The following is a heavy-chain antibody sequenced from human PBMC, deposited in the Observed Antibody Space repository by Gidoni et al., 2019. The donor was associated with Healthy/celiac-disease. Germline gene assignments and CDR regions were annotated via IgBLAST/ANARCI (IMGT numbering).Heavy chain of an antibody. V-gene: IGHV4-34*01. CDR3: AIMGHSSGWYQVGY. Sequence: QVQLQQWGAGLLKPSETLSLTCAVYGGSFSGYYWSWIRQPPGKGLEWIGEINHSGSTNYNPSLKSRVTISVDTSKNQFSLKLSSVTAADTAVYYCAIMGHSSGWYQVGYWGQGTLVTVSS. CDR1: GGSFSGYY. CDR2: INHSGST. D-gene: IGHD6-19*01. J-gene: IGHJ4*02.